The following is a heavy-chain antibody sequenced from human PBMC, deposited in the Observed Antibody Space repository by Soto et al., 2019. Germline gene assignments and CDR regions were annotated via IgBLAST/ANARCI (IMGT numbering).Heavy chain of an antibody. Sequence: EVQLVESGGGLVQPGGSLRLSCAASGFTFSNAWMNWVRQAPGKGLEWIGRIKKRADGGTADHATPVKGRFTISRDDSKNTLYLQLNSLKTADTAVYYCTTVNPYISASRGHCYWGQGTLVTVSS. CDR1: GFTFSNAW. CDR2: IKKRADGGTA. CDR3: TTVNPYISASRGHCY. V-gene: IGHV3-15*01. J-gene: IGHJ4*02. D-gene: IGHD2-21*01.